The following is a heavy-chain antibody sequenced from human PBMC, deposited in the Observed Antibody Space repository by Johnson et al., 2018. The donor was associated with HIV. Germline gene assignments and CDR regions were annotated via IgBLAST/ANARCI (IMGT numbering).Heavy chain of an antibody. CDR2: ISSSGSII. V-gene: IGHV3-11*04. D-gene: IGHD6-13*01. Sequence: QEQLVESGGGLVKPGGSLRLSCAASGFIFSDYYMNWIRQAPGKGLEWVSYISSSGSIIYYADFVKGRFTISRDNAKKSLYLQMNSLRAEDTAVYYCARWGEQQLVNAFDIWGQGTMVTVSS. CDR3: ARWGEQQLVNAFDI. CDR1: GFIFSDYY. J-gene: IGHJ3*02.